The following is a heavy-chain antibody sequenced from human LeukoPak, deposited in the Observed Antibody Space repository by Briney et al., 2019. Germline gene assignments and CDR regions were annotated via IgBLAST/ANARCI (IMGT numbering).Heavy chain of an antibody. D-gene: IGHD6-19*01. CDR2: IYNSENT. Sequence: SETLSLTCTVSGGSVSSYYWSWLRQPPGKGLEWIGYIYNSENTKYNSSLESRVTMSVDTSKNRFFLKLSSVTAADTAVYYCARFYSGPSGWFVLWYFDLWGRGTLVTVS. J-gene: IGHJ2*01. CDR1: GGSVSSYY. CDR3: ARFYSGPSGWFVLWYFDL. V-gene: IGHV4-4*09.